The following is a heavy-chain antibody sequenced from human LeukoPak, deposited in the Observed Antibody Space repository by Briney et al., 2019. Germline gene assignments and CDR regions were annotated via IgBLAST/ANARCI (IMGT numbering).Heavy chain of an antibody. D-gene: IGHD3-22*01. V-gene: IGHV4-59*01. CDR2: IYYSVDT. CDR3: ARRRYYDSSGYNPTYYFDY. Sequence: SETLSLTWAVSGDSIIGSYWSWIRQAPGKGLEWMGYIYYSVDTDYNPSLKSRVTISVDMSKKQISLRLTSVTAADTAVYYCARRRYYDSSGYNPTYYFDYWGQGILVTVSS. J-gene: IGHJ4*02. CDR1: GDSIIGSY.